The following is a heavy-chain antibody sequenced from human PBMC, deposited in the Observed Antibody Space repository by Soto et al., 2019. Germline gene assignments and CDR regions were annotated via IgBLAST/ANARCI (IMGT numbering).Heavy chain of an antibody. CDR2: IRHNGHT. V-gene: IGHV4-34*01. J-gene: IGHJ5*02. CDR1: GGSFSDYQ. CDR3: AWGTDYSDYDA. Sequence: QVQLRQWGAGLLKPSETLSLTCEVSGGSFSDYQWTWIRQSPEKGLERIGEIRHNGHTNSKPSRRSRLTISIDTSKNQCSLTLSSVTSADTAVYFCAWGTDYSDYDAWGQGILVTVSS. D-gene: IGHD4-17*01.